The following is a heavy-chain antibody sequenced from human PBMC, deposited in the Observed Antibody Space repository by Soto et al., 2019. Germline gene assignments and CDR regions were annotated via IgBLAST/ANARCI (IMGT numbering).Heavy chain of an antibody. D-gene: IGHD2-15*01. Sequence: EVQLVESGGGLVQPGGSLELSCAASGFTFSASAMHWVRQASGKGLEWVGRIRSNGRTAYAASMQGRFTISRDDSKKTAYLQLNSLKTDDTAVYYCARLDCSGGSCYPYYFEHWCQGALVTVSA. CDR1: GFTFSASA. CDR3: ARLDCSGGSCYPYYFEH. V-gene: IGHV3-73*02. J-gene: IGHJ4*02. CDR2: IRSNGRT.